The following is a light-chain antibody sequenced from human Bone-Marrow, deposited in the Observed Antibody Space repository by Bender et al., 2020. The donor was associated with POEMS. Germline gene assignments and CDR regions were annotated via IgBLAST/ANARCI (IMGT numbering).Light chain of an antibody. J-gene: IGLJ1*01. V-gene: IGLV2-14*02. Sequence: QSALTQPASVSGSPGQSITISCTGTSADIGTYKLVSWYQLRPGKAPKLVIYEVNSRPSGVPDRFSGSKSGNTASLTVSGLQTEDEAEYYCSSYTGTSTAFYVFGSGTRVIVL. CDR3: SSYTGTSTAFYV. CDR2: EVN. CDR1: SADIGTYKL.